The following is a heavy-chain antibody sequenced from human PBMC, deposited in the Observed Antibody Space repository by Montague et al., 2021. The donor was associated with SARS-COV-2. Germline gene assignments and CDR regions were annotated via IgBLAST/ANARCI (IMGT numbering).Heavy chain of an antibody. J-gene: IGHJ4*02. Sequence: SETLSLTCTVAVXSISSNNCDWGWIRQPPGKALEWIGSIYYSGNTYYNPSVKSRVTMSVDTSENQFSLKLSSVTAADTAVYYCARDGFYYDRSGPSNFDYWGQGTLVTVSS. CDR3: ARDGFYYDRSGPSNFDY. CDR2: IYYSGNT. V-gene: IGHV4-39*07. CDR1: VXSISSNNCD. D-gene: IGHD3-22*01.